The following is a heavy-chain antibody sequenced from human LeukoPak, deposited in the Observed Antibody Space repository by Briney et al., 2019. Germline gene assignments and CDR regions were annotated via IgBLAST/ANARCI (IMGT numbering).Heavy chain of an antibody. CDR3: AKVLAYYFDY. Sequence: GGSLRLSCTASGFTFSNYPINFVRQAPGKGLDWVSAISGSGATIYYADAVRGRFTISRDNSKNTLYLQMNSLRAEDTAVYYCAKVLAYYFDYWGQGTLVTVSS. V-gene: IGHV3-23*01. CDR2: ISGSGATI. J-gene: IGHJ4*02. CDR1: GFTFSNYP.